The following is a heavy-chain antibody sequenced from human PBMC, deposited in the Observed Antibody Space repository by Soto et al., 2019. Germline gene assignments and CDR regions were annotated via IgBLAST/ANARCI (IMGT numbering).Heavy chain of an antibody. CDR3: ARGPRHEQVVATKKRRNYSNYMDV. Sequence: SETLSLTCAVYGGSFSGYYWSWIRQPPGKGLEWIGEINHSGSTNYNPSLESRVTISVDTSKNQFSLKLSSVTAADTAVYYCARGPRHEQVVATKKRRNYSNYMDVWGKGTTVTVSS. V-gene: IGHV4-34*01. J-gene: IGHJ6*03. CDR1: GGSFSGYY. D-gene: IGHD2-15*01. CDR2: INHSGST.